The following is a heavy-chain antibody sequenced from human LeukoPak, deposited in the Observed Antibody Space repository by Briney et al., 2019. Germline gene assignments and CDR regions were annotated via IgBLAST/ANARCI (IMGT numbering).Heavy chain of an antibody. CDR2: ISGSGDST. CDR3: AKDKDSTMVFDY. CDR1: GFTFSSDA. D-gene: IGHD5-18*01. V-gene: IGHV3-23*01. Sequence: GGSLRLSCAASGFTFSSDAMSWVRQAPGKGLEWVSVISGSGDSTYYADSVKGRFTISRDNSKNTLYLQMNSLRAEDTAVYYCAKDKDSTMVFDYWGQGTLVTVSS. J-gene: IGHJ4*02.